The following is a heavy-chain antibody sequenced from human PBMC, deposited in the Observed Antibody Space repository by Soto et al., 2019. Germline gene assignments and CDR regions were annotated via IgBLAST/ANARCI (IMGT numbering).Heavy chain of an antibody. V-gene: IGHV4-30-4*01. CDR1: GVSISRGYYY. Sequence: SETLSLTCTVSGVSISRGYYYWSLIRHPPGKGLEWIGSIYSSGSTYYNPSLKSRVTISLENSKNTLYLHINSLKVDDTAMYYCARAHSTGWHYFDYWGPGTLVTVSS. CDR3: ARAHSTGWHYFDY. CDR2: IYSSGST. J-gene: IGHJ4*02. D-gene: IGHD6-19*01.